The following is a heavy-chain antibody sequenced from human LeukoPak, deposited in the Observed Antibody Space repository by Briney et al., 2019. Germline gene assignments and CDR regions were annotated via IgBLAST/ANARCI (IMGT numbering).Heavy chain of an antibody. CDR2: ISSSSSYI. J-gene: IGHJ5*02. V-gene: IGHV3-21*04. CDR3: AKGRDGIAAGYNWSDP. CDR1: GFTFSSYS. Sequence: GGSLRLSCAASGFTFSSYSMNWVRQAPGKGLEWVSSISSSSSYIYYADSVKGRFTISRDNSKNTLYLQMNSLRAEDTAVYYCAKGRDGIAAGYNWSDPWGQGTLVTVSS. D-gene: IGHD6-13*01.